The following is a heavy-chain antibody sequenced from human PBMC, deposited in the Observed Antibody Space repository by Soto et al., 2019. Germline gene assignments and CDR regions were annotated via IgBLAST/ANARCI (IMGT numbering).Heavy chain of an antibody. CDR3: ARDSRIAAAGEVDY. J-gene: IGHJ4*02. D-gene: IGHD6-13*01. Sequence: GGSLRLSCAASGFTFSSYSMNWVRQAPGKGLEWVSSISSSSSYIYYADSVKGRFTISRDNAKNSLYLQMNSLRAEDTAVYYCARDSRIAAAGEVDYWGQGTLVTVSS. V-gene: IGHV3-21*01. CDR2: ISSSSSYI. CDR1: GFTFSSYS.